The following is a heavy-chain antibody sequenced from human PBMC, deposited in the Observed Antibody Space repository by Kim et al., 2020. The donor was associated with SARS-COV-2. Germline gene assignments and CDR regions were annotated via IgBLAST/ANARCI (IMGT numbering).Heavy chain of an antibody. Sequence: ASVKVSCKASGYTFTSYCLHWVRQAPGQSLEWMGWIDVANTNTHYSENFQGRVTISRDTSATTVYIELSSLRSEDTAVYYCARDGRSVDYYFDYWGQGTLVPVSS. V-gene: IGHV1-3*01. CDR2: IDVANTNT. J-gene: IGHJ4*02. CDR1: GYTFTSYC. CDR3: ARDGRSVDYYFDY.